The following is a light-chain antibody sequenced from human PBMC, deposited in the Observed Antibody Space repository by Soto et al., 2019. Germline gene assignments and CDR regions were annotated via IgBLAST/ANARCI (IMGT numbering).Light chain of an antibody. J-gene: IGLJ3*02. Sequence: QSVLTQHASVSGSPGQSITISCTGTSSDVGGYNYVSWYQQHPGKAPKLMIYAVSNRPSGVSNRFSGSKSGNTASLTISGLQAEDEADYYCSSYASSGSRLFGGGTKVTVL. V-gene: IGLV2-14*01. CDR1: SSDVGGYNY. CDR3: SSYASSGSRL. CDR2: AVS.